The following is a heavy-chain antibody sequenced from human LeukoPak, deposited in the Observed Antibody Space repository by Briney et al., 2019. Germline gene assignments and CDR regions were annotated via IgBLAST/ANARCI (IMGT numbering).Heavy chain of an antibody. D-gene: IGHD3-22*01. CDR2: INPSGGST. CDR1: GYTFTSYY. CDR3: ARDRHYYDTSASKGVMGN. J-gene: IGHJ4*02. V-gene: IGHV1-46*01. Sequence: ASVKVSCKASGYTFTSYYMHWVRQAPGQGLEWMGIINPSGGSTSYAQKFQGRVTMTRDMSTSTVYMELSSLRSEDTAVYYCARDRHYYDTSASKGVMGNWGQGTLVTVSS.